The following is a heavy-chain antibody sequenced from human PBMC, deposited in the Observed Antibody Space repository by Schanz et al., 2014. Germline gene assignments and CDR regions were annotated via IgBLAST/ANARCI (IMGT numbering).Heavy chain of an antibody. CDR2: ISAYNGHT. V-gene: IGHV1-18*01. CDR3: ARAKRFGDMDV. CDR1: GYTFISYG. Sequence: QVQLVQSGAEVKKPGASVKVSCKASGYTFISYGIKWVPQAPGHGLEWMGWISAYNGHTDYAQKLQGRVTLTTDTSTSTAYMELRSLRSDDTAVYYCARAKRFGDMDVWGQGTTVTVSS. J-gene: IGHJ6*02. D-gene: IGHD3-10*01.